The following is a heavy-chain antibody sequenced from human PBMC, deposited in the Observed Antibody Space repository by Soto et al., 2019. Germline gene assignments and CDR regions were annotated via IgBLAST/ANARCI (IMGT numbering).Heavy chain of an antibody. J-gene: IGHJ6*02. CDR2: MNPNSGNT. D-gene: IGHD3-9*01. CDR1: GYTFTSYD. V-gene: IGHV1-8*01. CDR3: ARGPVLRYFDWSPYGMDV. Sequence: QVQLVQSGAEVKKPGASVKVSCKASGYTFTSYDINWVRQATGQGLEWMGWMNPNSGNTGYAQKFQGRVTMTRNTSRSTAYLELSSLRSEDTAVYYCARGPVLRYFDWSPYGMDVWGQGTTVTVSS.